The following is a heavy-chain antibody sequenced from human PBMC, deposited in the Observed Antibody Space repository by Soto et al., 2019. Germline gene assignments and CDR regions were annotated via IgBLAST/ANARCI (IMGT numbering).Heavy chain of an antibody. Sequence: QVQLVQSGAEVKKPGASVKVSCKASGYIFTAYSMHWVRQAPGQGLEWMGVVNPSGGSTNYAQKFQGRITMTRDTSTSTVYMDLSSLTSEDTAVYYCARDVSSDTTGFRGYDLWGQGTQVTVSS. V-gene: IGHV1-46*01. CDR1: GYIFTAYS. CDR3: ARDVSSDTTGFRGYDL. D-gene: IGHD3-10*01. J-gene: IGHJ4*02. CDR2: VNPSGGST.